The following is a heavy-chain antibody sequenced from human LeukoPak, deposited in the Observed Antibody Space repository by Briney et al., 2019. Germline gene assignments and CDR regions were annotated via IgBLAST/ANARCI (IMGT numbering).Heavy chain of an antibody. D-gene: IGHD5-12*01. CDR3: AVRSLYSGYDSGAFDI. Sequence: SETLSLTCAVYGGSFSGYYWSWIRQPPGKGLEWIGEINHSGSTNYNPSLKSRVTISVDTSKNQFSLKLSSVTAADTAVYYCAVRSLYSGYDSGAFDIWGQGTMVTVSS. CDR2: INHSGST. V-gene: IGHV4-34*01. J-gene: IGHJ3*02. CDR1: GGSFSGYY.